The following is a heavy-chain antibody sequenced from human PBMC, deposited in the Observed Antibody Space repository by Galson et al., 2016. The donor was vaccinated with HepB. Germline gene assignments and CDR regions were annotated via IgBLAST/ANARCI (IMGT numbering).Heavy chain of an antibody. Sequence: SVKVSRKASGYTFSNSAIHWVRQAPGQGLEWMGWIIVGNGKTNYAQKFQGRVTITSDTSATTVYMELSSLTSEDTAVYYCAREEGVIIVGDDVFDIWGHGTMVTVSS. CDR3: AREEGVIIVGDDVFDI. V-gene: IGHV1-3*01. CDR2: IIVGNGKT. D-gene: IGHD3-22*01. J-gene: IGHJ3*02. CDR1: GYTFSNSA.